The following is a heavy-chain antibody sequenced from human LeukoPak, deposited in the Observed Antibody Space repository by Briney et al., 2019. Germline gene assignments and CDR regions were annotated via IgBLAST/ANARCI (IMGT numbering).Heavy chain of an antibody. D-gene: IGHD3-10*01. CDR2: IKSNTDGGTT. CDR3: ATEYYYDAFDI. J-gene: IGHJ3*02. V-gene: IGHV3-15*01. CDR1: GFTFSSYS. Sequence: PGGSLRLSCAASGFTFSSYSMNWVRQAPGKGLEWVGRIKSNTDGGTTDYAAPVQGRFTISRDDSKNTLYLQMNSLKTEDTAVYYCATEYYYDAFDIWGQGTMVTVSS.